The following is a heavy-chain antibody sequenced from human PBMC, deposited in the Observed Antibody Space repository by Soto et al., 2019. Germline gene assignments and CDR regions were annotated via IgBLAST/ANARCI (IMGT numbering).Heavy chain of an antibody. Sequence: EVHLVESGGGLVQPGGSLRLACAASGLTFSGHRMTWVRQAPGKGLEWVANIDRDGSGKFYVDSVRGRCTISRDNAEDSLYLQMSSLRAEDTAVYYCARIMEQEKEYLDNWGQGARVTFSS. V-gene: IGHV3-7*01. D-gene: IGHD3-16*01. CDR2: IDRDGSGK. CDR3: ARIMEQEKEYLDN. CDR1: GLTFSGHR. J-gene: IGHJ4*02.